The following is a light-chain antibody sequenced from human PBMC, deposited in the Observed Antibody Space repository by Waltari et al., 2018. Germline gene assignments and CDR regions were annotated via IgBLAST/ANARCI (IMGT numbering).Light chain of an antibody. Sequence: SYELTQPPSVSVSPGQTATITCSGDRLGQNYTYWYQQKPGQSPRLVMYEDTKRPPGIPERFSGSNSGNTATLTISGTHGLDEADYYCQAWESSTADVVFGGGTKLTVL. CDR2: EDT. CDR1: RLGQNY. V-gene: IGLV3-1*01. J-gene: IGLJ2*01. CDR3: QAWESSTADVV.